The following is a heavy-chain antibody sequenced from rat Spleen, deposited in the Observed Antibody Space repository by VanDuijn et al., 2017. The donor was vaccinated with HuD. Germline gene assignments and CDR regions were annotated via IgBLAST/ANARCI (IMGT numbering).Heavy chain of an antibody. J-gene: IGHJ2*01. CDR1: GFTFSDYN. CDR3: AREAGIPFHYFDY. CDR2: ISYDGSST. D-gene: IGHD1-4*01. V-gene: IGHV5-7*01. Sequence: EVQLVESGGGLVQPGRSLKFSCAASGFTFSDYNLAWVRQAPKKGLEWVATISYDGSSTYYRDSVKGRFTISRDNAKSTLYLQMDSLRSEDTATYYCAREAGIPFHYFDYWGQGVMVTVSS.